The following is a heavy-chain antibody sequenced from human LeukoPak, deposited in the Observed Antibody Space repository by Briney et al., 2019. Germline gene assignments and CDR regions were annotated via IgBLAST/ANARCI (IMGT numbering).Heavy chain of an antibody. CDR1: GFIYSSYA. CDR3: ARCRDYDFWSGSAVDY. J-gene: IGHJ4*02. CDR2: ISYDGTNT. Sequence: GGSLRLSCAASGFIYSSYAMHWVRQAPGKGLEWVAVISYDGTNTDYADSVKGRFTISRDNSKNALYLQMNSLRAEDTAVYYCARCRDYDFWSGSAVDYWGQGTLVTVSS. D-gene: IGHD3-3*01. V-gene: IGHV3-30-3*01.